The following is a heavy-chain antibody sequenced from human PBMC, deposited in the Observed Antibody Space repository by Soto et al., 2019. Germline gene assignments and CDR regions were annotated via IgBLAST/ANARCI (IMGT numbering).Heavy chain of an antibody. D-gene: IGHD2-21*01. J-gene: IGHJ6*03. CDR2: INHSGST. Sequence: SETLSLTCAVYGGSFGGYYWSWIRQPPGKGLEWIGEINHSGSTNYNPSLKSRVTIPVDTSKNQFSLKLSSVTAADTAVYYCARVLTIPYYYYYYMDVWGKGTTVT. V-gene: IGHV4-34*01. CDR3: ARVLTIPYYYYYYMDV. CDR1: GGSFGGYY.